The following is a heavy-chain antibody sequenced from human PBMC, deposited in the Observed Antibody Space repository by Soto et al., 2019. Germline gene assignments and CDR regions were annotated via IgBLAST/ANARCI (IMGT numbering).Heavy chain of an antibody. V-gene: IGHV3-30*04. J-gene: IGHJ4*02. CDR2: ISNDGNTR. D-gene: IGHD5-12*01. CDR1: GFTFTNYA. Sequence: QVHLVESGGGVGQPGRSLRLSCAASGFTFTNYAMHWVRQAPGKGLEWVAVISNDGNTRYYAESVKGRFSISRDNLNNTLYVQVNTLKNEDTAVYYCAASRTSASGSPIAYWGQGTLVTVSS. CDR3: AASRTSASGSPIAY.